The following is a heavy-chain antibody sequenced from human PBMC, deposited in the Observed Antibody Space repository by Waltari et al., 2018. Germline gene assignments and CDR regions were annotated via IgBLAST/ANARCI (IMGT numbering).Heavy chain of an antibody. D-gene: IGHD2-15*01. CDR2: IYPGDSDT. CDR3: ARQSEDCSGGSCYSDY. J-gene: IGHJ4*02. Sequence: EVQLVQSGAEVKKPGESLKISCKGSGYSFTSYWIGWVRQMPGKGLGWMGIIYPGDSDTRYSPSFQGQVTISADKSISTAYLQWSNLKASDTAMYYCARQSEDCSGGSCYSDYWGQGTLVTVSS. CDR1: GYSFTSYW. V-gene: IGHV5-51*01.